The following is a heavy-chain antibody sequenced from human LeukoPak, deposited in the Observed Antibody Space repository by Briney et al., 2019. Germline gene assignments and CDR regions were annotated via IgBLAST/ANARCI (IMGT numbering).Heavy chain of an antibody. Sequence: SETLSLTCAVYGGSFSGYYWSWIRQPPGKGLEWIGEINLSGSTNYNPSLKSRVTISVDTSKNQFSLKLSSVTAADTAVYYCARRYCSSTSCYVRRENAFDIWGQGTMVTVSS. V-gene: IGHV4-34*01. CDR2: INLSGST. J-gene: IGHJ3*02. D-gene: IGHD2-2*01. CDR3: ARRYCSSTSCYVRRENAFDI. CDR1: GGSFSGYY.